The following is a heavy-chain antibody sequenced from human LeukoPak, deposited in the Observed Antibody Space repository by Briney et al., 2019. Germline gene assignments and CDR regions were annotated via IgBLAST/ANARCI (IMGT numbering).Heavy chain of an antibody. D-gene: IGHD3-22*01. CDR1: GFTFSSYE. V-gene: IGHV3-48*03. CDR2: ISSSGSTI. Sequence: GGSLRLSCAASGFTFSSYEMNWVRQAPGKGLEWVSYISSSGSTIYYADSVKGRFTISRDNAKNSLYLQMNSLRAEDTAVYYCARAPYYYDSSGDLDYWGQGTLVTVSS. CDR3: ARAPYYYDSSGDLDY. J-gene: IGHJ4*02.